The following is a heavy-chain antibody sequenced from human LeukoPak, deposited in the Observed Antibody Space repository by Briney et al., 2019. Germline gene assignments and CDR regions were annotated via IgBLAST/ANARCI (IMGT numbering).Heavy chain of an antibody. J-gene: IGHJ4*02. CDR3: ARDGSIAVAGYYFDY. V-gene: IGHV1-18*04. CDR1: GYTFTSYG. D-gene: IGHD6-19*01. Sequence: GASVKVSCKASGYTFTSYGISWVRQAPGQGLEWMGWISAYNGNTNYAQKLQGRVTMTTDTSTSTAYMELRSLRPDDTAVYYCARDGSIAVAGYYFDYWGQGTLVTVSS. CDR2: ISAYNGNT.